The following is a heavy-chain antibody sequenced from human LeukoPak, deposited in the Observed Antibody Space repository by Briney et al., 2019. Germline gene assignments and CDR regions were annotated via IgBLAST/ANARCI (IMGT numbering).Heavy chain of an antibody. J-gene: IGHJ5*02. D-gene: IGHD4-17*01. Sequence: ASVKVSCKASGYTFTSYDINWVRQAPGQGLEWMGWINPNSGGTNYAQKFQGRVTMTRDTSISTAYMELSRLRSDDTAVYYCARAYGDYVVNWFDPWGQGTLVTVSS. CDR3: ARAYGDYVVNWFDP. CDR2: INPNSGGT. V-gene: IGHV1-2*02. CDR1: GYTFTSYD.